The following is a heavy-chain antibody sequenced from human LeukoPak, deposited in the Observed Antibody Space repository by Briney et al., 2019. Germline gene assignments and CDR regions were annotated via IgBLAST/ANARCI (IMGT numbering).Heavy chain of an antibody. CDR3: ARGVTRAYYYNGMDV. Sequence: SETLSLTCAVYGGSFSGYYWSWIRQPPGKGLEWNGEINHSGGTNDNPSLKSRVTISVDTSKKQFSLNLRSVTAADTAVYYCARGVTRAYYYNGMDVWGQGTTVTVSS. CDR2: INHSGGT. J-gene: IGHJ6*01. CDR1: GGSFSGYY. D-gene: IGHD4-17*01. V-gene: IGHV4-34*01.